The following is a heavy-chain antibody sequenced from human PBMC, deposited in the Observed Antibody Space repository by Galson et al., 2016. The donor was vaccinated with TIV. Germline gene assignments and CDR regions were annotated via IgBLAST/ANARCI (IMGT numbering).Heavy chain of an antibody. D-gene: IGHD3-10*01. CDR1: GNTFTGYW. Sequence: QSGAEVKKPGESLKVSCKGSGNTFTGYWIGWVRQMPGKGLEWIGIIYPGDSDTRYSPSFQGQVSIYADKYINTANPQLSSLKASYTAIYFCASHYYILSYNPGDGFDFWGQGTLVTVSS. V-gene: IGHV5-51*01. CDR3: ASHYYILSYNPGDGFDF. J-gene: IGHJ3*01. CDR2: IYPGDSDT.